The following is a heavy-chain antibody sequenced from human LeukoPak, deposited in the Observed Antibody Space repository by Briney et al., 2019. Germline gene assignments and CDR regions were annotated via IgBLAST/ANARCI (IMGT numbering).Heavy chain of an antibody. V-gene: IGHV4-34*01. J-gene: IGHJ4*02. CDR3: AGLAVAGTGYFDY. Sequence: PSETLSLTCAVYGGSSSGYYWSWIRQPPGKGLEWIGEINHSGSTNYNPSLKSRVTISVDTSKNQFSLKLSSVTAADTAVYYCAGLAVAGTGYFDYWGQGTLVTVSS. D-gene: IGHD6-19*01. CDR2: INHSGST. CDR1: GGSSSGYY.